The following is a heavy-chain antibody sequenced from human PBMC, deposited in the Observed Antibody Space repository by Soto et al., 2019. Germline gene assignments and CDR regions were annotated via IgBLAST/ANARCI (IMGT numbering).Heavy chain of an antibody. D-gene: IGHD2-21*01. Sequence: QLQLLESGPGLVKASETLSLTCSVSGGSISTSRSYWAWIRQPPGKGLEWLANIFYSGSTFYNPSLASRVSVSVDTSKNEFSLKLRSVTAADTAGYYCARQPTTGDTDLWFDPWGQGTLVTVSS. CDR3: ARQPTTGDTDLWFDP. J-gene: IGHJ5*02. CDR1: GGSISTSRSY. V-gene: IGHV4-39*01. CDR2: IFYSGST.